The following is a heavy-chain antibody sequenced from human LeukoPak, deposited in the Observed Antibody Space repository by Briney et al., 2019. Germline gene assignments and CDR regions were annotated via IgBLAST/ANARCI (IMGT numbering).Heavy chain of an antibody. CDR1: GGSISSYY. CDR2: IFYSGTT. J-gene: IGHJ4*02. D-gene: IGHD5-18*01. V-gene: IGHV4-59*01. CDR3: ARDGGGYSYGFDY. Sequence: PSETLSLTCTVSGGSISSYYWSWIRQPPGKGLEWIGFIFYSGTTNYNPSLKSRVTISVDTSKNQFSLKLSSVTAADTAVYYCARDGGGYSYGFDYRGQGTLVTVSS.